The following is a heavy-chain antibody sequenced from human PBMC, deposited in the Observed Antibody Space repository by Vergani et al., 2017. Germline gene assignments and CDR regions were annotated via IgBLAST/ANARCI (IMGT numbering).Heavy chain of an antibody. D-gene: IGHD3-10*01. Sequence: EVQLVESGGGLVQPGRSLRLSCAASGFTFDDYAMHWVRQAPGKGLEWVSLISWDGGSTYYADSVKGRFTISRDNSKNSLYLQMNSLRAEDTALYYCAKDMKARYYYGSGSYYNNPSKWGQGTLVTVSS. CDR2: ISWDGGST. CDR3: AKDMKARYYYGSGSYYNNPSK. V-gene: IGHV3-43D*04. J-gene: IGHJ4*02. CDR1: GFTFDDYA.